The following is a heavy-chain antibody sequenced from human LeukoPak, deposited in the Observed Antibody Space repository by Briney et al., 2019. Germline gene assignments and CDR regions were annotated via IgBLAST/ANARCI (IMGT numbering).Heavy chain of an antibody. CDR1: GGSFSGYY. D-gene: IGHD3-10*01. CDR3: ARDSGTTGEVKFDP. V-gene: IGHV4-34*01. Sequence: SETLSLTCAVYGGSFSGYYWSWIRQPPGKGLEWIGEINHSGSTNYNLSLKSQVTMSVATSKNQFSLKLRSVTAADTAVYYCARDSGTTGEVKFDPWGQGTLVTVPS. CDR2: INHSGST. J-gene: IGHJ5*02.